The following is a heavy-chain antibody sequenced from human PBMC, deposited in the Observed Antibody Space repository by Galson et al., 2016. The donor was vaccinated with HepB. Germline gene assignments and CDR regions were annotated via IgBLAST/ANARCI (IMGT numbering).Heavy chain of an antibody. CDR2: IYYSGST. CDR3: FYGDRHSSDY. V-gene: IGHV4-59*13. J-gene: IGHJ4*02. CDR1: GGSISSCY. Sequence: SETLSLTCTVSGGSISSCYWSWIRQPPGKGLEWIGYIYYSGSTNYNPSLKSRVTISVDTSKNQFSLKLSSVTAADTALYCCFYGDRHSSDYWGQGTLVTVSS. D-gene: IGHD4-17*01.